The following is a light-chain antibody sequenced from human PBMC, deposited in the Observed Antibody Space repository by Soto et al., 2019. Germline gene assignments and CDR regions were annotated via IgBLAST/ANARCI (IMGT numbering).Light chain of an antibody. Sequence: QSVLTQPASVSGSPGQSITISCTGTSSDVGGYNYVSWYQQHPGKVPKLMIYEVFRRPSGISDRFSGSKSGNMASLTISGLQAEDEADYYCCSYTTTSTFVFGGGTKLTVL. CDR2: EVF. CDR1: SSDVGGYNY. J-gene: IGLJ2*01. V-gene: IGLV2-14*03. CDR3: CSYTTTSTFV.